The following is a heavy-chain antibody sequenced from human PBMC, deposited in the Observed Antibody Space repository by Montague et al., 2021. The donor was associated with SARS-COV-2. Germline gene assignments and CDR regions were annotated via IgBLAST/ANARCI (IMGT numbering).Heavy chain of an antibody. CDR2: INHSGST. Sequence: SETLSLTCAVYGGSLSGYYWSWIRQPPGKGLEWIGEINHSGSTNYNPSLKSRVTISLGTSKNQFSLKLSSVTAADTAVYYCASAPRNSYGYWGYWGQGTLVTVSS. V-gene: IGHV4-34*01. CDR1: GGSLSGYY. CDR3: ASAPRNSYGYWGY. D-gene: IGHD5-18*01. J-gene: IGHJ4*02.